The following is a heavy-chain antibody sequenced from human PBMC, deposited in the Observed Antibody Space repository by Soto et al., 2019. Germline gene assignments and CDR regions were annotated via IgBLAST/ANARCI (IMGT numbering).Heavy chain of an antibody. V-gene: IGHV3-7*01. J-gene: IGHJ4*02. D-gene: IGHD3-22*01. CDR1: GFTFSSYW. Sequence: EVQLVESGGGLVQPGGSLRLSCAASGFTFSSYWMSWVRQAPGKGLERVANIKQDGSEKYYVDSVKGRFTISRDNAKNSLYLQMNSLRAEDTAVYYCAREDSSGYYYSSDYWGQGTLVTVSS. CDR2: IKQDGSEK. CDR3: AREDSSGYYYSSDY.